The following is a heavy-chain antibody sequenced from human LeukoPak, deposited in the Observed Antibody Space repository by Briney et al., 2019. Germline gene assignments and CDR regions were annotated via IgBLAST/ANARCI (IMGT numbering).Heavy chain of an antibody. D-gene: IGHD2-15*01. J-gene: IGHJ3*02. V-gene: IGHV3-30*04. CDR1: GFTFSSYA. Sequence: GGSLRLSCAASGFTFSSYAMHWVRQAPGKGLEWVAVISYDGSNKYYADSVKGRFTISRDNSKNTLYLQMNSLRAEDTAVYYCARHRSGGSQDDAFDIWSQGTMVTVSS. CDR2: ISYDGSNK. CDR3: ARHRSGGSQDDAFDI.